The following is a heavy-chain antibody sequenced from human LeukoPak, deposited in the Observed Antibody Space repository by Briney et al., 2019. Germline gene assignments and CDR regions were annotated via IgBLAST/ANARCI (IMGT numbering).Heavy chain of an antibody. D-gene: IGHD2-21*02. J-gene: IGHJ4*02. CDR2: IYYSGST. V-gene: IGHV4-59*01. CDR1: GGSISSYY. Sequence: PSETLSLTCTVSGGSISSYYWSWIRQPPGKGLEWIGYIYYSGSTNYNPSLKSRVTISVDTSKNQFSLKLSSLSAADTAVYYCASRSAYCGGDCPVYYFDFWGQGTLVTVPS. CDR3: ASRSAYCGGDCPVYYFDF.